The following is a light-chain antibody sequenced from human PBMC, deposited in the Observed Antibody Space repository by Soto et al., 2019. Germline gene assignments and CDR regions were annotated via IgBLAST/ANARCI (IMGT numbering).Light chain of an antibody. V-gene: IGKV1-5*01. CDR1: QSISSW. CDR3: QQYNNYWT. CDR2: DAS. Sequence: ILLTQSPSSFSASTGERVNISCRASQSISSWLAWYQHKPLKAPKLLIYDASSLESGVPSSFSGSGAATEFTLTISSLQPDDFATYCCQQYNNYWTFGQGTTGDIK. J-gene: IGKJ1*01.